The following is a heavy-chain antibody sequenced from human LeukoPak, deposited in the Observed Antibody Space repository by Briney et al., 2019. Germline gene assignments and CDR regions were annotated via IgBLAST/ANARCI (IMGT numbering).Heavy chain of an antibody. J-gene: IGHJ4*02. Sequence: SETLSLTCTVSGGSISSGSYYWSWIRQPAGKGLEWIGRIYTSGSTNYNPSLKSRGTISVDTSKNQFSLKLSSVTAADTAVYYCAASGITIFGVAILTFDYWGQGTLVTVSS. CDR2: IYTSGST. CDR3: AASGITIFGVAILTFDY. V-gene: IGHV4-61*02. D-gene: IGHD3-3*01. CDR1: GGSISSGSYY.